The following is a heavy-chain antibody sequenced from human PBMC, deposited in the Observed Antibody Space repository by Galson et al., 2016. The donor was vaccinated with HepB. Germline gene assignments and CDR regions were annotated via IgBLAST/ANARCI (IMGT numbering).Heavy chain of an antibody. CDR3: ARGPNDYGRALGY. D-gene: IGHD4-17*01. Sequence: SETLSLTCAVSGGSINSNRWWTWVRQSPGKGPEWIGNIYYSGYTHYNPSLRSRLTMSVDTSKQQFSLDLSSVTAADTAVYYCARGPNDYGRALGYWGHGTLVTVSS. V-gene: IGHV4-4*02. CDR1: GGSINSNRW. CDR2: IYYSGYT. J-gene: IGHJ4*01.